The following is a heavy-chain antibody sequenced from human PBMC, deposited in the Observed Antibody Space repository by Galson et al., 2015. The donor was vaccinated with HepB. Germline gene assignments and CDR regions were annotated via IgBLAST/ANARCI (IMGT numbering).Heavy chain of an antibody. Sequence: LSLTCSVSGGSVSHYYWSWMRQSPGKELEWIGNIYYSGTTSYNPSLQSRVTMSVDTSKNLSALNLTSVTAADTAIYYCARGPYRVFAVVVKYYFDYWGRGTLVTVSS. CDR3: ARGPYRVFAVVVKYYFDY. J-gene: IGHJ4*02. V-gene: IGHV4-59*08. CDR2: IYYSGTT. D-gene: IGHD3-3*01. CDR1: GGSVSHYY.